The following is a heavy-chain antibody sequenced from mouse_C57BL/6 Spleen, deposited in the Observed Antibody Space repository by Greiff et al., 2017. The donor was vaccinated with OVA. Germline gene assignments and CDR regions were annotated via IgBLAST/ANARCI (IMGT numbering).Heavy chain of an antibody. CDR1: GYTFTDYE. CDR2: IDPETGGT. Sequence: VHLVESGAELVRPGASVTLSCKASGYTFTDYEMHWVKQTPVHGLEWIGAIDPETGGTAYNQKFKGKAILTADKSSSTAYMELRSLTSEDSAVYYCTRRDCWGQGTTLTVSS. J-gene: IGHJ2*01. CDR3: TRRDC. V-gene: IGHV1-15*01.